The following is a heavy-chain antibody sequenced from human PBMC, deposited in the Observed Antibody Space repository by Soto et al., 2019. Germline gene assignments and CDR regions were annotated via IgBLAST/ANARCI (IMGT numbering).Heavy chain of an antibody. Sequence: PGGSLRLSCAASGFTFNNYAMSWVRQAPGKGLDWVSTISGSGGSTYYADSVKGRFTISRDNSKNTVSLQMNSLRAEDTAVYYCAKELYGNSYYYYYYGMDVWGRGTTVTVSS. CDR3: AKELYGNSYYYYYYGMDV. V-gene: IGHV3-23*01. D-gene: IGHD4-17*01. CDR2: ISGSGGST. J-gene: IGHJ6*02. CDR1: GFTFNNYA.